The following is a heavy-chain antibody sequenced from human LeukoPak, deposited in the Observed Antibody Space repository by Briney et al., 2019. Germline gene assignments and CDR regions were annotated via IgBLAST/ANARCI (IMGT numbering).Heavy chain of an antibody. J-gene: IGHJ4*02. D-gene: IGHD2-2*01. V-gene: IGHV3-30*02. CDR3: AKDPLYCSSTSCHPPSY. CDR2: IRYDGSNK. Sequence: GGSPRLSCAASGFTFSSYGMHWVRQAPGKGLEWVAFIRYDGSNKYYADSVKGRFTISRDNSKNTLYLQMNSLRAEDTAVYYCAKDPLYCSSTSCHPPSYWGQGTLVTVSS. CDR1: GFTFSSYG.